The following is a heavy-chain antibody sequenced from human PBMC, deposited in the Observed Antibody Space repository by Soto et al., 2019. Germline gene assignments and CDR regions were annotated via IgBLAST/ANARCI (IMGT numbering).Heavy chain of an antibody. D-gene: IGHD2-8*01. V-gene: IGHV3-74*01. CDR2: INSDGSTT. CDR1: GFSFSSYW. J-gene: IGHJ4*02. Sequence: GSLRLSCAASGFSFSSYWMHWVRQDPGKGLVWVSRINSDGSTTKYADSVMGRFTISRDNAKNTLYLEMDSLRADDTAVYYCARDGPKGDNGALSFDYWGQGALVTVSS. CDR3: ARDGPKGDNGALSFDY.